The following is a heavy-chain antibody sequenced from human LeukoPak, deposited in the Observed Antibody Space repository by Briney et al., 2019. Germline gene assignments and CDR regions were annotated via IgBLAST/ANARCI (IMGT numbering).Heavy chain of an antibody. V-gene: IGHV3-49*03. CDR2: IRRRGLGGTA. D-gene: IGHD4-23*01. CDR3: TTGNPQEY. CDR1: GFIYDDYA. Sequence: GGSLKLSCRASGFIYDDYAMTWIRQAPGKGLEWVGFIRRRGLGGTADYAASVKGRFAISRDDSKSIAYLQMNSQKSEDTAVYYCTTGNPQEYWGQGTLVTVSS. J-gene: IGHJ4*02.